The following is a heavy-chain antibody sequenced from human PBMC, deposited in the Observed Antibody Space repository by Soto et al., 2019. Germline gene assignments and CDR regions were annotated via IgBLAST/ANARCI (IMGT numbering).Heavy chain of an antibody. J-gene: IGHJ5*02. V-gene: IGHV3-23*01. Sequence: VGSLRLSCASSGFICENFGMSWVRQAPGKGLEWISSISGSGFKKYYADSVKGRFTISRDNSKSTVYLELNNLSAEDTAVYHCAKNQGVELVPLATVDWFDPWGQGSVVTVSS. D-gene: IGHD1-26*01. CDR3: AKNQGVELVPLATVDWFDP. CDR2: ISGSGFKK. CDR1: GFICENFG.